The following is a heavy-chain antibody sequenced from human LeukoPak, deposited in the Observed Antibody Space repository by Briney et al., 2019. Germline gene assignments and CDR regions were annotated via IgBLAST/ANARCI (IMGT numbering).Heavy chain of an antibody. CDR3: AMSIAGFDP. CDR1: GGSISSYY. V-gene: IGHV4-59*08. CDR2: IYYSGTT. J-gene: IGHJ5*02. Sequence: SETLSLTCTVSGGSISSYYWSWIRQPPGKGLEWIGYIYYSGTTNYNPSLKSRVTISVDTSKNQFSLKLSSVTAADTAVYYCAMSIAGFDPWGQGTLVTVSS. D-gene: IGHD6-6*01.